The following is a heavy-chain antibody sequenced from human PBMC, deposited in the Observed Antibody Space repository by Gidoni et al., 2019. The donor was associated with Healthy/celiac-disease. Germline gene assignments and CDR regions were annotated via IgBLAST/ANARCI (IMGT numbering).Heavy chain of an antibody. V-gene: IGHV3-7*01. Sequence: EVQLLESGGGLVPPGGSLRLSCAASGFTFSSYWMSGVRQAPGKGMEWVANRKQDGSEKYYVDSVKGRFTISRDNAKNSLYLQMNSLRAEDTAVYYCARARTYGLAGDYWGQGTLVTVSS. CDR2: RKQDGSEK. D-gene: IGHD4-17*01. J-gene: IGHJ4*02. CDR1: GFTFSSYW. CDR3: ARARTYGLAGDY.